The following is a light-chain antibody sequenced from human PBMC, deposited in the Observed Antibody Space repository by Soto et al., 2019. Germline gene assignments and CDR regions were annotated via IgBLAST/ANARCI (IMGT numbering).Light chain of an antibody. CDR2: KAS. J-gene: IGKJ1*01. CDR3: QQYNSYWT. CDR1: QSISSW. Sequence: DIQMNQSPSTLSASVGDRVTITCRASQSISSWLAWYQQKPGKAPKLLSYKASSLESGVPSRFSGSGPGTEFTLTISSLQPDDFATYYCQQYNSYWTFGQGTKVEIK. V-gene: IGKV1-5*03.